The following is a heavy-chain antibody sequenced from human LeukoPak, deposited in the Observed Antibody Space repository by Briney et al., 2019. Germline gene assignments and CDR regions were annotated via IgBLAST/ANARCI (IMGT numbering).Heavy chain of an antibody. D-gene: IGHD3-3*01. J-gene: IGHJ3*02. V-gene: IGHV4-38-2*01. CDR2: VYHSGST. Sequence: PSETLSLTCAVSGYSISSGYYWGWIRQPPGKGLEWIGSVYHSGSTYYNPSLKSRVTISVDTSKNQFSLKLSSVTAADTAVYYCARHGVRGTRTIFGVVPSAFDIWGQGTMVTVSS. CDR1: GYSISSGYY. CDR3: ARHGVRGTRTIFGVVPSAFDI.